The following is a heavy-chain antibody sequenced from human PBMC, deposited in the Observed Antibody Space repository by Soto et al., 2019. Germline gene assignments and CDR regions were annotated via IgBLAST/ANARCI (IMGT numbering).Heavy chain of an antibody. CDR3: AKDRSITMVRGPVRPVSVLADY. D-gene: IGHD3-10*01. Sequence: GGSLRLSCAASGFTFSSYAMSWVRQAPGKGLEWVSAISGSGGSTYYADSVKGRFTISRDNSKNTLYLQMNSLRAEDTAVYYCAKDRSITMVRGPVRPVSVLADYWGQGTLVTVSS. CDR2: ISGSGGST. V-gene: IGHV3-23*01. J-gene: IGHJ4*02. CDR1: GFTFSSYA.